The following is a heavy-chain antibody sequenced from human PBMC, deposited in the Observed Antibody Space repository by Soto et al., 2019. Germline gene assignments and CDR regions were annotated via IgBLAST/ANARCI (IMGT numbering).Heavy chain of an antibody. J-gene: IGHJ1*01. Sequence: EVQLLESGGHLVQPGGSLRLSCAGSAFTFSSYAMSWVRQAPGKELEWVSAISGSGDITYYADSVKGRFTISRDNPKDTLYLPMDSLRAEDTAIYCWAKDWRTTVASPEYFQHWGQGTLVTVSS. CDR2: ISGSGDIT. CDR3: AKDWRTTVASPEYFQH. D-gene: IGHD4-17*01. V-gene: IGHV3-23*01. CDR1: AFTFSSYA.